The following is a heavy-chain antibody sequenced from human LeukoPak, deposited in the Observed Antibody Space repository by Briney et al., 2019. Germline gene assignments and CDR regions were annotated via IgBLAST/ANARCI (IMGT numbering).Heavy chain of an antibody. V-gene: IGHV7-4-1*02. CDR2: INTNTGNP. CDR1: GYTFTSYA. CDR3: ARDPYGEWELPVGGVDY. J-gene: IGHJ4*02. Sequence: GASVKVSCKASGYTFTSYAMNWVRQAPGQGLEWMGWINTNTGNPTYAQGFTGRFVFSLDTSVSTAYLQISSLKAEDTAVYYCARDPYGEWELPVGGVDYWGQGTLVTVSS. D-gene: IGHD1-26*01.